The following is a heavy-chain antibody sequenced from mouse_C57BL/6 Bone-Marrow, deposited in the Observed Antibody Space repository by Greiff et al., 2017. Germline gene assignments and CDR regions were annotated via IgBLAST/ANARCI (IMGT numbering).Heavy chain of an antibody. D-gene: IGHD2-3*01. CDR3: ARDDGYYWYFDV. CDR2: IDPSDSYT. V-gene: IGHV1-69*01. CDR1: GYTFTSYW. Sequence: QVQLKQPGAELVMPGASVKLSCKASGYTFTSYWMHWVKQRPGQGLEWIGEIDPSDSYTNYNQKFKGKSTLTVDKSSSTAYMQLSSLTSEDSAVYYCARDDGYYWYFDVWGTGTTVTVSS. J-gene: IGHJ1*03.